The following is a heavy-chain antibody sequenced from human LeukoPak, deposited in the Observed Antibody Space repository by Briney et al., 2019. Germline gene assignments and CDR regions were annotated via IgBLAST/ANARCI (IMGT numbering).Heavy chain of an antibody. J-gene: IGHJ4*02. V-gene: IGHV4-39*01. CDR1: GFTFSSYA. CDR2: IYYSGST. D-gene: IGHD2-15*01. CDR3: ARLSSANNY. Sequence: GSLRLSCAASGFTFSSYAMSWIRQPPGKGLEWIGSIYYSGSTYYNPSLKSRVIISVDTSKNQFSLKLSSVTAADTAVYYCARLSSANNYWGQGTLVTVSS.